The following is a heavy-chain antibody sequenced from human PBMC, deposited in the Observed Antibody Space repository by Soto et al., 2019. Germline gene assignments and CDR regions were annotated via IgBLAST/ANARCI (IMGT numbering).Heavy chain of an antibody. CDR3: ARDGSYYYGMDV. J-gene: IGHJ6*02. V-gene: IGHV3-48*01. CDR1: GFTLSSYS. CDR2: ISGTSGTI. Sequence: EVQLVESGGGLVQPGGSLRLSCAASGFTLSSYSMNWVRQAPGKGLEWVSYISGTSGTIYYADSVKGRFAISRDNAKNSLYLQMNSLRADDTAVYYCARDGSYYYGMDVWGQGTTVTVSS.